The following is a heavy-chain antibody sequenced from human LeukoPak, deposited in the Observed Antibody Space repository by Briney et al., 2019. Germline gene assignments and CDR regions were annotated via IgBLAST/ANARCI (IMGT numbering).Heavy chain of an antibody. CDR3: ARDGAVAGRLYFDY. CDR2: INPNSGGT. V-gene: IGHV1-2*02. CDR1: GYTFTGYY. J-gene: IGHJ4*02. D-gene: IGHD6-19*01. Sequence: ASVKVSCKASGYTFTGYYMHWVRQAPGQGLEWMGWINPNSGGTNYAQKFQGGVTMTRDTSISTAYMELSRLRSDDTAVYYCARDGAVAGRLYFDYWGQGTLVTVSS.